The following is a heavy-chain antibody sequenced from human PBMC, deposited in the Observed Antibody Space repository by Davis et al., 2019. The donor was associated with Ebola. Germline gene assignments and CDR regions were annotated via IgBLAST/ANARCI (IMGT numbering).Heavy chain of an antibody. CDR3: ARYTWNDRRFDP. D-gene: IGHD1-20*01. V-gene: IGHV6-1*01. J-gene: IGHJ5*02. Sequence: RITINPDTSKNQFSLQLNSVTPEDTAVYYCARYTWNDRRFDPWGQGTLVTVSS.